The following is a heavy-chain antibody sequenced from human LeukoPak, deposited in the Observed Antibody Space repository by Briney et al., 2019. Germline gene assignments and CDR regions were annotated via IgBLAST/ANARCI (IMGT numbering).Heavy chain of an antibody. V-gene: IGHV3-33*01. Sequence: GGSLRLSCAASGFTLNSCDMHWVRQAPGKGLEWVALIWHDGSKKYYADSVKGRFTISRDNSKNLLYLQMNSLRVEDTAVYYCARDLAADASDWGQGTLVTVSS. CDR2: IWHDGSKK. CDR1: GFTLNSCD. D-gene: IGHD3-10*01. J-gene: IGHJ4*02. CDR3: ARDLAADASD.